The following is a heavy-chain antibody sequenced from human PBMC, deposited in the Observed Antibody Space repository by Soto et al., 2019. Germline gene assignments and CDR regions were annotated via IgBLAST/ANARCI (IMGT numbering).Heavy chain of an antibody. D-gene: IGHD3-3*01. CDR1: GFRFDDYN. CDR2: ITWNGGNT. V-gene: IGHV3-43*01. Sequence: GGSLRLSCGASGFRFDDYNMHWVRQAPGKGLEWVSLITWNGGNTYYADSVKGRFTISRDGTTQSVSLQMTGLKREDTGLYYCARQTLSFGSALDVWGQGTTVPIYS. CDR3: ARQTLSFGSALDV. J-gene: IGHJ6*02.